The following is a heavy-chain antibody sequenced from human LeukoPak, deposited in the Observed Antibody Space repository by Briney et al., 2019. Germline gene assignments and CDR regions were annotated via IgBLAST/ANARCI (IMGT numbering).Heavy chain of an antibody. D-gene: IGHD6-19*01. CDR2: IYSSGST. CDR1: GGSFSGYY. J-gene: IGHJ4*02. V-gene: IGHV4-59*01. Sequence: SETLSLTCAVYGGSFSGYYWSWIRQPPGKGLEWIGYIYSSGSTNYNPSLKSRVTISVDTSKNHFSLKLSSVTAADTAVYYCARTLVAATDYFDYWGQGALVTVSS. CDR3: ARTLVAATDYFDY.